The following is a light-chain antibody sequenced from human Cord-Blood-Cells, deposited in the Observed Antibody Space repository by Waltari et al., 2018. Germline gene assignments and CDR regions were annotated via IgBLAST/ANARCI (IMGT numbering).Light chain of an antibody. J-gene: IGKJ2*01. CDR1: QSISSY. CDR2: AAS. Sequence: DIQMTQSPSSLSASVGDRVNITCRASQSISSYLDLYQQKPGKAPTLLIYAASSLQRGVPSRFRGSGSWADLTLTISSLQPEDFSTYYCQQSYSTPYTVGQGTKLEIK. V-gene: IGKV1-39*01. CDR3: QQSYSTPYT.